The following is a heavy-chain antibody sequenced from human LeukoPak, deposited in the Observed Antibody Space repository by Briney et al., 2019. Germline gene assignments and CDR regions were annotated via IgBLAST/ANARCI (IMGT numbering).Heavy chain of an antibody. CDR2: ISSSSSTT. J-gene: IGHJ3*02. Sequence: GGSLRLSCAASGFTFSTYAMSWVRQAPGKGLEWVSYISSSSSTTYYADSVKGRFTISRDNAKNSLYLQMNSLRAEDTAVYYCARRGGSYPIDDAFDIWGQGTVVTVSS. V-gene: IGHV3-48*01. CDR1: GFTFSTYA. CDR3: ARRGGSYPIDDAFDI. D-gene: IGHD1-26*01.